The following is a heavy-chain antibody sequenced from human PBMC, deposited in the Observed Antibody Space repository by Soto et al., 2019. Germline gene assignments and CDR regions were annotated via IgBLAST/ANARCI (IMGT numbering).Heavy chain of an antibody. CDR1: GFTFSSYG. V-gene: IGHV3-33*01. J-gene: IGHJ6*02. CDR2: IWYDGSNK. Sequence: GGSLRLSCAASGFTFSSYGMHWVRQAPGKGLEWVAVIWYDGSNKYYADSVKGRFTISRDNSKNTLYLQMNSLRAEDTAVYYCXSLGGDYGDYDNYYYYGMDVWGQGTTVTVSS. CDR3: XSLGGDYGDYDNYYYYGMDV. D-gene: IGHD4-17*01.